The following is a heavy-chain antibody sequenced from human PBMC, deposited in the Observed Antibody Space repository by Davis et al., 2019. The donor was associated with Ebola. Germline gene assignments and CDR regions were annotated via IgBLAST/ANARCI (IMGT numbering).Heavy chain of an antibody. CDR1: GGTFSSYA. D-gene: IGHD5-24*01. CDR3: ARTDGYRFGWFDP. Sequence: SVKVSCKASGGTFSSYAISWVRQAPGQGLEWMGRIIPILGIANYAQKFQGRVTITADKSTSTAYMELSSLRSEDTAVYYCARTDGYRFGWFDPWGQGTLVTVSS. V-gene: IGHV1-69*04. J-gene: IGHJ5*02. CDR2: IIPILGIA.